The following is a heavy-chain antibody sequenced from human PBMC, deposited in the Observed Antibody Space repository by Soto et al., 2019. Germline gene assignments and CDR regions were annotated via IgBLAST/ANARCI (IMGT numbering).Heavy chain of an antibody. Sequence: QVQLQESGPGLVRPSETLSLTCTVSSDSISSYYWIWIRQSPGKGLEWIGYTDYSGNTNYNPSLKSRVNISGDTSKNQFSLRLSSVTAADTAVYYGARAVGDPLYYLDYWGQGTLVTVSS. V-gene: IGHV4-59*08. D-gene: IGHD6-19*01. CDR2: TDYSGNT. CDR3: ARAVGDPLYYLDY. CDR1: SDSISSYY. J-gene: IGHJ4*02.